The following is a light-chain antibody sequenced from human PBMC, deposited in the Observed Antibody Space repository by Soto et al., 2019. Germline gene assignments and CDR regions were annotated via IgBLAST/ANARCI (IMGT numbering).Light chain of an antibody. CDR3: GAWDDGLSAYV. Sequence: QSVLTQPPSVSAAPGQKVTISCAGSGSNVGKHYVSWYQQLPGTAPKLLIYDDNKRPSGIPDRFSGSKSATSATLGISGLQTGDESDYYCGAWDDGLSAYVFGPGTKLTVL. CDR2: DDN. J-gene: IGLJ1*01. CDR1: GSNVGKHY. V-gene: IGLV1-51*01.